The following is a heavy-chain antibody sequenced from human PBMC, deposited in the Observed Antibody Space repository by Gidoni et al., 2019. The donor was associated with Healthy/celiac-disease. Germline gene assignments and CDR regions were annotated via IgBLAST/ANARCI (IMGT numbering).Heavy chain of an antibody. J-gene: IGHJ6*02. CDR1: GFTFSSYA. Sequence: QVQLVESGGGVVQPGRSLRLSCAASGFTFSSYAIHWVRQAPGKGLEWVAVISYDGSNKYYADSVKGRFTISRDNSKNTLYLQMNSLRAEDTAVYYCARGPVNQKLGPTYYYYYGMDVWGQGTTVTVSS. D-gene: IGHD1-26*01. CDR2: ISYDGSNK. CDR3: ARGPVNQKLGPTYYYYYGMDV. V-gene: IGHV3-30*04.